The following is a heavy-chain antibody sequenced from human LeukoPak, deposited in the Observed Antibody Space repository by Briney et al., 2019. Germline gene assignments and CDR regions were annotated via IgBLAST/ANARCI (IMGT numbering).Heavy chain of an antibody. V-gene: IGHV5-10-1*01. Sequence: GESLKISCKGSGYSFTSYWISWVRHMPGKGLEWRGRIDPSDSYTNYSPSFQGHVIISADKSISTAYPQWSSLKAPDTAMYYFAASGEYFSRTNFYGGQDWGQGTLVTVSS. J-gene: IGHJ1*01. CDR2: IDPSDSYT. D-gene: IGHD2-2*01. CDR1: GYSFTSYW. CDR3: AASGEYFSRTNFYGGQD.